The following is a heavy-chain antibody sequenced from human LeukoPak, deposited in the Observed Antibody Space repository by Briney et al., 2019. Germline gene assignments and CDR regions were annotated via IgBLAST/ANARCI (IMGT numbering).Heavy chain of an antibody. V-gene: IGHV3-23*01. J-gene: IGHJ4*02. D-gene: IGHD6-19*01. Sequence: GGSLRLSYAASAFTFSSYAMSWVRQAPGKGLEWVSPISTSGVSTYYADSVKGRFTISRDNSKNTLFLQMNSLRAEDTAVYYCAKSIKYISGCLDYWGQGTLVTVSS. CDR3: AKSIKYISGCLDY. CDR1: AFTFSSYA. CDR2: ISTSGVST.